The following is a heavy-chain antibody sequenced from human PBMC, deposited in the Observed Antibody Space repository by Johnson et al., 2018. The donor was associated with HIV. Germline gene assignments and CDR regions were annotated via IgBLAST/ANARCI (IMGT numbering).Heavy chain of an antibody. CDR1: GFTFSSYA. V-gene: IGHV3-23*04. CDR3: ARELLWFGRGAFDI. J-gene: IGHJ3*02. D-gene: IGHD3-10*01. Sequence: VQLVESGGVVVQPGGSLRLSCAASGFTFSSYAMSWVRQSPGKGLEWVSAVSGSGTGTYYADSVKGRVTISRDNSKNTLYLQMNSLRAEDTAVYYCARELLWFGRGAFDIWGQGTMVTVSS. CDR2: VSGSGTGT.